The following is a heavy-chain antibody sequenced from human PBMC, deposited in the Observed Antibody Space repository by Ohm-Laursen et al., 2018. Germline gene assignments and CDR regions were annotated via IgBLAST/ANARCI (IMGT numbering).Heavy chain of an antibody. V-gene: IGHV3-11*01. Sequence: SLRLSCTASGFTFSDYYMSWIRQAPGKGLEWVSYISSSGSTIYYADSVKGRFTISRDNAKNSLYLQMNSLRTEDTALYYCAKVSDRSGWESFDYWGQGTLATVSS. CDR2: ISSSGSTI. D-gene: IGHD6-19*01. CDR3: AKVSDRSGWESFDY. J-gene: IGHJ4*02. CDR1: GFTFSDYY.